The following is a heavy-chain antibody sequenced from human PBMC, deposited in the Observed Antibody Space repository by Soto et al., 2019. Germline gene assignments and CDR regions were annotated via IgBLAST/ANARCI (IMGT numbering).Heavy chain of an antibody. J-gene: IGHJ6*02. D-gene: IGHD3-10*01. CDR3: ARGGSGSYTEPTTYYYYYGMDV. Sequence: SLRLSCAASGVTCVDYALHWVRQAPGKGLEWVSGISWNSGTIGYLDSVKGRFTISRDNAKNSLYLQMNSLRAEDTAVYYCARGGSGSYTEPTTYYYYYGMDVWGQGTTVTVSS. V-gene: IGHV3-9*01. CDR1: GVTCVDYA. CDR2: ISWNSGTI.